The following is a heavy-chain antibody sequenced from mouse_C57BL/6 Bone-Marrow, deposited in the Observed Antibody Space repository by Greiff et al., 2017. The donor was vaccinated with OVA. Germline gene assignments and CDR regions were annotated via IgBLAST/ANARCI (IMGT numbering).Heavy chain of an antibody. V-gene: IGHV1-20*01. Sequence: EVHLVESGPELVKPGDSVKISCKASGYSFTGYFMNWVMQSHGKSLEWIGRINPYNGDTFYNQKFKGKATLTVDKSSSTAHMELRSLTSEDSAVYYCAIKGWFAYWGQGTLVTVSA. CDR3: AIKGWFAY. CDR1: GYSFTGYF. J-gene: IGHJ3*01. CDR2: INPYNGDT.